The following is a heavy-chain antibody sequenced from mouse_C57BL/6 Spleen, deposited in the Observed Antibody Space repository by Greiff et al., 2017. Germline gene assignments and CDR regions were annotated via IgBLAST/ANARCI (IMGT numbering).Heavy chain of an antibody. J-gene: IGHJ2*01. CDR3: ARYTLGQNYFDY. CDR1: GFTFTDYY. V-gene: IGHV7-3*01. CDR2: IRNKANGYTT. D-gene: IGHD4-1*01. Sequence: EVKLQESGGGLVQPGGSLSLSCAASGFTFTDYYMSWVRQPPGKALEWLGFIRNKANGYTTEYSASVKGRFTISRDNSQSVLELQMNALRAEDSATYYSARYTLGQNYFDYGGQGTTRTVSS.